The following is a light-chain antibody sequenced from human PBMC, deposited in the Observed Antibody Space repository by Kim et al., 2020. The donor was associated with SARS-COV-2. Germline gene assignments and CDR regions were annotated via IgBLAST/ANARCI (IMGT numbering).Light chain of an antibody. Sequence: VSPGERATLSGRASQSANSNLAWYQQKPGQAPSLLIYDASTRATDIPARFSGSGSGTDFTLTITCLQPEDFAVYYCQQYDKWPLTFGGGTKVDIK. CDR1: QSANSN. CDR3: QQYDKWPLT. CDR2: DAS. J-gene: IGKJ4*01. V-gene: IGKV3-15*01.